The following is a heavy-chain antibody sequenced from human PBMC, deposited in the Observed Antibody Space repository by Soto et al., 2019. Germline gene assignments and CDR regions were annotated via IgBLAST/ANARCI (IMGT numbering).Heavy chain of an antibody. Sequence: QVQLVESGGGVVQPGRSLRLSSAAYGFVFSNYGIHWLREAPGKGLEWVALIWYDGSNKYYADSVKGRFIVSRDDTNNTVYLQLNRLTADDTAIYYCAREGVVAGSQAFWGPGTLVTVSS. V-gene: IGHV3-33*01. D-gene: IGHD6-19*01. CDR3: AREGVVAGSQAF. J-gene: IGHJ4*02. CDR1: GFVFSNYG. CDR2: IWYDGSNK.